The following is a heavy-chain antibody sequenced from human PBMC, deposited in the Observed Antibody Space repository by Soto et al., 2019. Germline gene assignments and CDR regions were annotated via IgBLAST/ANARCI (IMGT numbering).Heavy chain of an antibody. CDR2: IYYSGST. Sequence: PSETLSLTCAVSGGSISSGGYSWSWIRQPPGKGLEWIGYIYYSGSTYYNPSLKSRVTISVDTSKNQFSLKLSSVTAADTAVYYCARVPLKYYYDSSGYSGDYWGQGTLVTVSS. CDR3: ARVPLKYYYDSSGYSGDY. D-gene: IGHD3-22*01. CDR1: GGSISSGGYS. J-gene: IGHJ4*02. V-gene: IGHV4-31*11.